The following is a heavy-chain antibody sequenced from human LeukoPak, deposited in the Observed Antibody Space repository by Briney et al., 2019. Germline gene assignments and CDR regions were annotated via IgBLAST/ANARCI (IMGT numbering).Heavy chain of an antibody. CDR2: INHSGST. CDR1: GGSISSSSYY. Sequence: PSETLSLTCTVSGGSISSSSYYWGWIRQPPGKGLEWIGEINHSGSTNYNPSLKSRVTISVDTSKNQFSLKLSSVTAADTAVYYCARGRTINFWSGYYTDPGFDPWGQGTLVTVSS. CDR3: ARGRTINFWSGYYTDPGFDP. D-gene: IGHD3-3*01. V-gene: IGHV4-39*07. J-gene: IGHJ5*02.